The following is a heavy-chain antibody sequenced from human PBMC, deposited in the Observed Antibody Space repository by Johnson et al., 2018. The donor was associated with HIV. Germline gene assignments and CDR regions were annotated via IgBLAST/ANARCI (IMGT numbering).Heavy chain of an antibody. Sequence: VQLVESGGGVVQPWRSLRLSCAASGFTFSSYAMHWVRQAPGKGLEWVAVISYDGSNKYYADSVKGRFTISRDNSKNTLYLQMNSLRAEDTAVYYCVRGGYSGYDSGAFDIWGQGTMVTVSS. CDR2: ISYDGSNK. J-gene: IGHJ3*02. CDR1: GFTFSSYA. V-gene: IGHV3-30-3*01. CDR3: VRGGYSGYDSGAFDI. D-gene: IGHD5-12*01.